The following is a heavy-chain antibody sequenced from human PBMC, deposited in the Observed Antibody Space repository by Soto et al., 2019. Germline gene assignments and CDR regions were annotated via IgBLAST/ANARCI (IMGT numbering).Heavy chain of an antibody. CDR2: VKDGGHT. Sequence: QVQLQQWGAGLLKPSETLSLNCAVTGGSLSGYSWSWIRQPPGKGLEWIGEVKDGGHTNYSPSLRGRVNISSDTSNNQFSLRLNSVTAADTGVYYCARGQEGVVATHWDQGSLVTVSS. J-gene: IGHJ4*02. CDR1: GGSLSGYS. CDR3: ARGQEGVVATH. D-gene: IGHD5-12*01. V-gene: IGHV4-34*01.